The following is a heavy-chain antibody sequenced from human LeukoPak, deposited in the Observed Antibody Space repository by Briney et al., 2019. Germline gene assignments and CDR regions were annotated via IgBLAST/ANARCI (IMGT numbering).Heavy chain of an antibody. D-gene: IGHD2-8*01. CDR2: INGRGST. CDR3: ACINTWFDS. Sequence: SETLSLICTVSGASIGNYYWSWIRQPPGKGLEWIGYINGRGSTNYNPSLKSRVTVSADASKHQFSLQLSSVTAADTAVYYCACINTWFDSWGQGTLVTVSS. V-gene: IGHV4-59*01. CDR1: GASIGNYY. J-gene: IGHJ5*01.